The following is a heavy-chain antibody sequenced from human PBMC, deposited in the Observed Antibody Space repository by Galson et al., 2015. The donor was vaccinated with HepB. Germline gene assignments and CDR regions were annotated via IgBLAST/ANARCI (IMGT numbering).Heavy chain of an antibody. V-gene: IGHV3-30*18. CDR1: GFAFSSYG. CDR2: ISYDGSNK. J-gene: IGHJ4*02. Sequence: SLRLSCAASGFAFSSYGMHWVRQAPGKGLEWVAVISYDGSNKYYADSVKGRFTISRDNSKNTLYLQMNSLRAEDTAVYYCAKDRGSYGTLADYWGQGTLVTVSS. CDR3: AKDRGSYGTLADY. D-gene: IGHD3-10*01.